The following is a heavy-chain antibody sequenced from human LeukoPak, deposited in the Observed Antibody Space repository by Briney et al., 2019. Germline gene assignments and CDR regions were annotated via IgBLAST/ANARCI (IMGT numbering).Heavy chain of an antibody. CDR3: ARDGRATQGAFDI. CDR1: GFTFSTFG. CDR2: ITSSSGYI. J-gene: IGHJ3*02. Sequence: PGGSLRLSCAASGFTFSTFGMNWVRQAPGKRLEWVSSITSSSGYIFYADSVKGRFTISRDNAKNSLYLQMNSLRAEDTAVYYCARDGRATQGAFDIWGQGTMVTVSS. V-gene: IGHV3-21*01. D-gene: IGHD5-12*01.